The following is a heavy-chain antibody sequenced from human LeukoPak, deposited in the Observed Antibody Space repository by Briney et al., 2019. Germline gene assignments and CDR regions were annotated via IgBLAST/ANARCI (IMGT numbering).Heavy chain of an antibody. Sequence: SETLSLTCAVYGGSFSGYYWSWIRQPPGKGLEWIGEINHSGSTNYNPSLKSRVTISVDTSKNQFSLKLSSVTAADTAVYYCARGRWGYYSGGSCYLFDYWGQGTLVTVSS. J-gene: IGHJ4*02. D-gene: IGHD2-15*01. V-gene: IGHV4-34*01. CDR3: ARGRWGYYSGGSCYLFDY. CDR2: INHSGST. CDR1: GGSFSGYY.